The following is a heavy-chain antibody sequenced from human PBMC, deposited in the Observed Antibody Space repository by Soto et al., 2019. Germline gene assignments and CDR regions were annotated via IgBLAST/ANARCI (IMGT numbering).Heavy chain of an antibody. CDR3: ARNTMIVVVPDAFDI. CDR1: GFTFSSYS. CDR2: ISSSSSTI. V-gene: IGHV3-48*02. J-gene: IGHJ3*02. D-gene: IGHD3-22*01. Sequence: EVQLVESGGGLVQPGGSVRLSCAASGFTFSSYSMNWVRQAPGKGLEWVSYISSSSSTIYYADSVKGRFTISRDNAKNSLYLQMNSLRDEDTAVYYCARNTMIVVVPDAFDIWCHGTMVTVSS.